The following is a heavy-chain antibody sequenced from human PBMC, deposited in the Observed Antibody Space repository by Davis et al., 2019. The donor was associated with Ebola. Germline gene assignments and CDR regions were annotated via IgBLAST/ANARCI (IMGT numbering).Heavy chain of an antibody. J-gene: IGHJ6*02. CDR2: IYHSGST. Sequence: SETLSLTCGVSGASISSGGYSWNWIRQPPGKGLEWIGYIYHSGSTYYNPSLKSRVNMSVDRSKNQFSLKLTSLTAADTAVYYCARASVAPGPMDVWGQGTTVTVSS. CDR3: ARASVAPGPMDV. CDR1: GASISSGGYS. D-gene: IGHD4-23*01. V-gene: IGHV4-30-2*01.